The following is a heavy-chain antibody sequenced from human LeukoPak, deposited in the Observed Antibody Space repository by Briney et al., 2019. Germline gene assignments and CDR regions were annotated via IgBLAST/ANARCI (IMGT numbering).Heavy chain of an antibody. J-gene: IGHJ5*02. V-gene: IGHV1-18*04. CDR1: GYTFTSYG. D-gene: IGHD3-10*01. CDR3: ARVFSDYGSGSYSWFDP. CDR2: ISAYNGNT. Sequence: ASVKVSCKASGYTFTSYGINGVRQAPGQGLEWMGWISAYNGNTNYAQKLQGRVTMTTDTSTSTAYMELRSLRSDDTAVYYCARVFSDYGSGSYSWFDPWGQGTLVTVSS.